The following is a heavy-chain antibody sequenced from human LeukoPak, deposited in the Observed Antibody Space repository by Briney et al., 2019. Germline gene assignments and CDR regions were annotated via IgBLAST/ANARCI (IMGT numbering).Heavy chain of an antibody. V-gene: IGHV4-39*01. CDR3: ARHAVTDYVWGLYRLDYFDY. CDR1: GGSISSSSYY. J-gene: IGHJ4*02. CDR2: IYYSGST. D-gene: IGHD3-16*01. Sequence: SETLSLTCTVSGGSISSSSYYWGWIRQPPGKGLEWIGSIYYSGSTYYNPSLKSRVTISVDTSKNQFSLKLNSVTAADTAVYYCARHAVTDYVWGLYRLDYFDYWGQGTLVTVSS.